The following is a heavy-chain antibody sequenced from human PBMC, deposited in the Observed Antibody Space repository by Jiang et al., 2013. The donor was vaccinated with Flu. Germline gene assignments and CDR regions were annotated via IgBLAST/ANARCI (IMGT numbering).Heavy chain of an antibody. CDR2: IDWDDDK. D-gene: IGHD2-21*02. J-gene: IGHJ4*02. CDR3: ARIRAATAVLDY. V-gene: IGHV2-70*11. Sequence: KPTQTLTLTCTFSGFSLSTSGMCVSWIRQPPGKALEWLARIDWDDDKYYSTSLKTRLTISKDTSKNQVVLTVTNLDPVDTATYYCARIRAATAVLDYWGQGTLVTVSS. CDR1: GFSLSTSGMC.